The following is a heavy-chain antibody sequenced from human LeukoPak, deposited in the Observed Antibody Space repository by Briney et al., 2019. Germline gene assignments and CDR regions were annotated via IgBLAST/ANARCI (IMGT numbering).Heavy chain of an antibody. Sequence: GGSLRLSCAPSGFTFSSYAMSWVRQAPGKGLEWVSGISGSGGSTYYADSVKGRFTISRDNSKNTLYLQMNSLRAEDTAVYYCAKHWATVTSTSFDFWGQGTLVTVSS. V-gene: IGHV3-23*01. D-gene: IGHD4-11*01. CDR2: ISGSGGST. CDR1: GFTFSSYA. J-gene: IGHJ4*02. CDR3: AKHWATVTSTSFDF.